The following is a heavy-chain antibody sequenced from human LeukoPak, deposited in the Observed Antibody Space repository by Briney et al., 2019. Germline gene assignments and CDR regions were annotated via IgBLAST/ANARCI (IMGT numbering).Heavy chain of an antibody. CDR2: IRPMNSDV. V-gene: IGHV5-51*01. J-gene: IGHJ4*02. D-gene: IGHD4-23*01. CDR3: ASRPFETTVVPWDFY. CDR1: GYNFNTHW. Sequence: HGESLKISCKGSGYNFNTHWVAWVRQLPGKGLEWMGIIRPMNSDVRYSPSFQGQVTISADRSINTAYLQWSSLTASDTAMYYCASRPFETTVVPWDFYWGQGTQVTVSS.